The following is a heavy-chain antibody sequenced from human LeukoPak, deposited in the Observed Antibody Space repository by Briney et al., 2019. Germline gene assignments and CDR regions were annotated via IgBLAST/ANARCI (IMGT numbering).Heavy chain of an antibody. V-gene: IGHV3-48*01. Sequence: GGSLRLSCAASGFTFGSNSMNWVRQAPGKGLEWVSYISTSSITIKYADAVKGRFTISRDNDKNSVYLQMNSLRADDTAVYYCARGGSYYWPIDLWGQGTLVTVSS. CDR3: ARGGSYYWPIDL. CDR1: GFTFGSNS. CDR2: ISTSSITI. D-gene: IGHD1-26*01. J-gene: IGHJ5*02.